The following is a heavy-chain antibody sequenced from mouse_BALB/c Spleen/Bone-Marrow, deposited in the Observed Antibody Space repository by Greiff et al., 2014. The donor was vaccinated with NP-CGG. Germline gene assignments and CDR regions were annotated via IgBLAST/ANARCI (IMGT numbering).Heavy chain of an antibody. CDR2: IYPANGNT. Sequence: EVKLEESGAELVKPGASVKLSCTASGFNIKDTYMHWVKQRPEQGLEWVGRIYPANGNTKYDPKFQGKATITADTSSNTAYLQLSSLTSEDTAVYYCARWEYYAMDYWGQGTSVTVSS. J-gene: IGHJ4*01. D-gene: IGHD4-1*01. CDR1: GFNIKDTY. V-gene: IGHV14-3*02. CDR3: ARWEYYAMDY.